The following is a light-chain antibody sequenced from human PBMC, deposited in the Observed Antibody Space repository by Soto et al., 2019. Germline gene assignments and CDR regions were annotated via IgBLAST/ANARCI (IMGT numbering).Light chain of an antibody. J-gene: IGKJ4*01. CDR1: QSISGY. CDR3: QQSLTTLLT. CDR2: GAS. V-gene: IGKV1-39*01. Sequence: DIQMTQSPSSLSASVGDRVTITCRASQSISGYLNWYQHKAGKAPKALISGASTLHNGVPSRFSGRGAGTDFTLTISSLQPEDVATYYCQQSLTTLLTFGGGTRVEI.